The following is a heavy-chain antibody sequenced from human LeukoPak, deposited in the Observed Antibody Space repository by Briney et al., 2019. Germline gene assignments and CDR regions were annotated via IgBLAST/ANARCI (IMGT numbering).Heavy chain of an antibody. CDR2: MNDDGTNT. V-gene: IGHV3-74*01. Sequence: GGSLILSCAASGFTFSNFWMHWVRQAPGKGLVWVSHMNDDGTNTGYADSVKGRFTISRDNAKNTLYLQMNSLRAEDTAIYYCARGGVPAAKDYWGQGTLVTVSS. CDR1: GFTFSNFW. J-gene: IGHJ4*02. D-gene: IGHD2-2*01. CDR3: ARGGVPAAKDY.